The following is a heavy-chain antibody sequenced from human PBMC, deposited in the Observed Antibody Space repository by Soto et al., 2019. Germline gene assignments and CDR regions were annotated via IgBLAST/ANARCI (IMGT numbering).Heavy chain of an antibody. CDR2: ISYDGGSK. Sequence: PGGSLRLSCAASGFTFSNYGMHWVRQAPDKGLEWVALISYDGGSKYYADSVKGRFTISRDNYKNTLFLQMNSLRAEDTAVCYCSKMGVSDDGMDVWGQGTTVTVSS. V-gene: IGHV3-30*18. CDR3: SKMGVSDDGMDV. CDR1: GFTFSNYG. J-gene: IGHJ6*02. D-gene: IGHD3-16*01.